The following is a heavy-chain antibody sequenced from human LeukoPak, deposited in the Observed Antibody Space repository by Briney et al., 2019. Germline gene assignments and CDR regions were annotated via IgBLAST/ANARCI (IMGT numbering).Heavy chain of an antibody. V-gene: IGHV3-53*01. CDR1: GLIVSSNY. J-gene: IGHJ3*02. CDR2: LHSGGYT. CDR3: AKFGESVVGAALLDAFDI. D-gene: IGHD2-15*01. Sequence: GGSLRLSCAASGLIVSSNYMTWVRQAPGEGLEWVSILHSGGYTNYADSVKGRFTISRDSSKNTLYLQMNSLRAEDTAVYYCAKFGESVVGAALLDAFDIWGRGTMVTASS.